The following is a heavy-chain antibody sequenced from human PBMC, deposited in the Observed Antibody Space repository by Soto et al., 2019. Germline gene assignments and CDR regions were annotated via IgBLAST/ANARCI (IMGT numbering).Heavy chain of an antibody. CDR2: INPSGGRT. V-gene: IGHV1-46*01. D-gene: IGHD3-3*01. CDR3: AREKLTIFGVVMTNYFYYYGMDV. CDR1: GYTFTSYY. Sequence: ASVKVSCKASGYTFTSYYMHWVRQAPGQGLEWMGIINPSGGRTSYAQKCQGRVTMTRDTSTSRVYREMSNLRSEDTAVYYCAREKLTIFGVVMTNYFYYYGMDVWGQGTTVTVSS. J-gene: IGHJ6*02.